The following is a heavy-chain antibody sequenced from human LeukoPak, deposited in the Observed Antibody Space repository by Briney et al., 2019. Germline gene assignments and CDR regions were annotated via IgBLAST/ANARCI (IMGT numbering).Heavy chain of an antibody. J-gene: IGHJ1*01. CDR2: ISCDGSNK. Sequence: GRSLRLSCAASGFTFSSYGMHWVRQAPGKGLEWVAVISCDGSNKYYADSVKGRFTISRDNSKNTLYLQMNSLRAEDTAVYYCAKDYSSGWTEYFQHWGQGTLVTVSS. CDR3: AKDYSSGWTEYFQH. CDR1: GFTFSSYG. D-gene: IGHD6-19*01. V-gene: IGHV3-30*18.